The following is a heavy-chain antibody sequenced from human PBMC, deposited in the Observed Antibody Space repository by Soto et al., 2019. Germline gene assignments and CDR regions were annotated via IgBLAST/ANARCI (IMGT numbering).Heavy chain of an antibody. CDR3: AGAGFSYGHLLF. CDR2: IFYSGTT. V-gene: IGHV4-30-4*02. D-gene: IGHD3-10*01. J-gene: IGHJ4*02. CDR1: GGPIKSVDYY. Sequence: PSDTLSLTCNVSGGPIKSVDYYWNWLRQPPGKALEWIGYIFYSGTTNYSTSLKSRVAISIDTSKNQFSVSLTSVTAADPAVYYCAGAGFSYGHLLFWGQGIRVPVSS.